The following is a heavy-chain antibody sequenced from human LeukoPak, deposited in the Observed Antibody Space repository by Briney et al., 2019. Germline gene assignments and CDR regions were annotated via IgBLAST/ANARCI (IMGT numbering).Heavy chain of an antibody. CDR3: ARGPTPYYDFWSGYYYGYYFDY. D-gene: IGHD3-3*01. CDR1: GYTFTSYD. J-gene: IGHJ4*02. CDR2: MNPNSGNT. V-gene: IGHV1-8*01. Sequence: ASVKVSCKASGYTFTSYDINWVRQATGQGLEWMGWMNPNSGNTGYAQKFQGRVTMTRNTSISTAYMQLSSLRSEDTAVYYFARGPTPYYDFWSGYYYGYYFDYWGQGTLVTVSS.